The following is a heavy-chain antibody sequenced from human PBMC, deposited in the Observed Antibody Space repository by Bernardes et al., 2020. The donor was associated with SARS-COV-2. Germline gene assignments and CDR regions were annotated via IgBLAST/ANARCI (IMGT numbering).Heavy chain of an antibody. V-gene: IGHV3-7*01. D-gene: IGHD6-6*01. J-gene: IGHJ6*02. CDR2: IKQDGSEK. CDR1: GFTFSSYW. CDR3: ARDSYSSSSHYYHYGMDV. Sequence: GSLRLSCVASGFTFSSYWMSWVRQAPGKGLEWVANIKQDGSEKYYVDSVKGRFTISRDNAKNSLYLQMNSLRAEDTAVYYCARDSYSSSSHYYHYGMDVWGQGTTVTVSS.